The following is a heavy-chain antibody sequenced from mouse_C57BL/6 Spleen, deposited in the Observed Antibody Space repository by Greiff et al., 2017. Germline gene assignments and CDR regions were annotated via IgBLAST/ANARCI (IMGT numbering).Heavy chain of an antibody. V-gene: IGHV1-15*01. Sequence: LVESGAELVRPGASVTLSCKASGYTFTDYEMHWVKQTPVHGLEWIGAIDPETGGTAYNQKFKGKAILTADKSSSTAYMELRSLTSEDSAVYYCTRWEYYGSSYGYFDVWGTGTTVTVSS. CDR2: IDPETGGT. D-gene: IGHD1-1*01. CDR3: TRWEYYGSSYGYFDV. J-gene: IGHJ1*03. CDR1: GYTFTDYE.